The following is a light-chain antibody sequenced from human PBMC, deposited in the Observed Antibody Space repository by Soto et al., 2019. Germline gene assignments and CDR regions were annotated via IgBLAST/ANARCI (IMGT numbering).Light chain of an antibody. V-gene: IGLV2-14*01. Sequence: QSVLTQPASVSGSPGQSITISCTGTSSDLGDYNYVSWYQQHPGKAPKLIIYEVSDRPSGVSNRFSGSKSGNTASLTISGLQAEDEADYYCSSYTSSSTLVFGGGTKLTVL. CDR1: SSDLGDYNY. CDR2: EVS. CDR3: SSYTSSSTLV. J-gene: IGLJ2*01.